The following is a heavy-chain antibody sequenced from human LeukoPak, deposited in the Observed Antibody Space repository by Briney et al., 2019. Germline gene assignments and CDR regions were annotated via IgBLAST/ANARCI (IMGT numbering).Heavy chain of an antibody. D-gene: IGHD1-26*01. V-gene: IGHV4-4*02. CDR2: IYHSGST. CDR1: GGSISSSNW. J-gene: IGHJ4*02. CDR3: ARVSSGATTVDY. Sequence: SETLSLTCAVSGGSISSSNWWSWVRQPPGKGLEWIGEIYHSGSTNYNPSLKSRVTISVDKSQNQFSLKRSSVTAADTAVYYCARVSSGATTVDYWGQGTLVTVSS.